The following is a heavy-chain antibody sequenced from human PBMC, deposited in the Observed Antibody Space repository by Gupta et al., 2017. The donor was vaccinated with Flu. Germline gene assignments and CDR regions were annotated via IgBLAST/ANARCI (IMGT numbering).Heavy chain of an antibody. CDR1: GVTCSTYD. V-gene: IGHV1-69*01. CDR2: IIPVFGPT. Sequence: QVKLVQSGAEVKKPGSSVKVSCKPFGVTCSTYDINWVRQAPGQGLEWMGGIIPVFGPTNYAQKFQGRVTFTADDSTSTAYMELSSLTSDDTAVYYCARKGGGHCRGCDCYSFDFWGQGTLVTVSS. D-gene: IGHD2-21*02. CDR3: ARKGGGHCRGCDCYSFDF. J-gene: IGHJ4*02.